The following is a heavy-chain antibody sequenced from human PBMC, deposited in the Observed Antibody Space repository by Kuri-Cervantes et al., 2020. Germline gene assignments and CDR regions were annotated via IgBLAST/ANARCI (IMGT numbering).Heavy chain of an antibody. CDR2: IKPDESEK. Sequence: GESLKISCAASGFTFSTYWMTWVRQAPGKGLEWVANIKPDESEKNYVDSVRGRFTVSRDNAKNSLNLQMSNLRIEDTGVYYCARGFLDHWGQGTLVTVSS. CDR1: GFTFSTYW. D-gene: IGHD2/OR15-2a*01. V-gene: IGHV3-7*04. CDR3: ARGFLDH. J-gene: IGHJ4*02.